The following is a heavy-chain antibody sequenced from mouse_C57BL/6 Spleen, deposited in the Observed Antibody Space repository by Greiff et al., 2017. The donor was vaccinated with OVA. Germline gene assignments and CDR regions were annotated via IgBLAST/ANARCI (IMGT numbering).Heavy chain of an antibody. V-gene: IGHV1-39*01. J-gene: IGHJ2*01. CDR2: INPNYGTT. D-gene: IGHD1-1*01. CDR1: GYSFTDYN. Sequence: EVKLMESGPELVKPGASVQISCKASGYSFTDYNMNWVKQSNGKSLEWIGVINPNYGTTSYNQKFKGKATLTVDQSSSTAYMQRNSLTSEDSAVYYCARGSTVVAVDYWGQGTTLTVSS. CDR3: ARGSTVVAVDY.